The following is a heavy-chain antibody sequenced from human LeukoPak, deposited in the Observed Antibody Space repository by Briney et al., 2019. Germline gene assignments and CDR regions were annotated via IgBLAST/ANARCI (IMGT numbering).Heavy chain of an antibody. J-gene: IGHJ6*02. V-gene: IGHV3-21*01. CDR2: ISSSSSYI. CDR1: GFTFSSYS. D-gene: IGHD6-6*01. Sequence: KPGGSLRLSCAASGFTFSSYSMNWVRQAPGKGLEWVSSISSSSSYIYYADSVKGRFTISRDNAKNSLYLQMNSLRGEDTAVYYCARDLRIAARQGGFWYYYYGMDVWGQGTTVTVSS. CDR3: ARDLRIAARQGGFWYYYYGMDV.